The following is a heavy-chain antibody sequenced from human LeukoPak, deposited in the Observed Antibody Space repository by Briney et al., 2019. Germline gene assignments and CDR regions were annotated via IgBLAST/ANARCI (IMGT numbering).Heavy chain of an antibody. D-gene: IGHD2-21*02. J-gene: IGHJ1*01. CDR2: ISYDGSNK. V-gene: IGHV3-30-3*01. CDR1: RFTFNSYA. Sequence: GGSLRLSCAASRFTFNSYAMHWVRQAPGKGLEWVAVISYDGSNKNYADSVKGRFTISRDNSKNTLYQQMNSLSAEDTAVYYCARSVVTATPHYFQHWGQGTLVTVSS. CDR3: ARSVVTATPHYFQH.